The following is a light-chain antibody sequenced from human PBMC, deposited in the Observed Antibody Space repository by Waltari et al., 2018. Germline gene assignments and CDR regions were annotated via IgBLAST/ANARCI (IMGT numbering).Light chain of an antibody. J-gene: IGLJ1*01. Sequence: QSVLTQPPSASGTPGQRVTISCSGSSSNIGTNNVNWYQQLPGTAPKLLIYSNNQRPSGVPDRFSGSKSGTSASLAISGLQSEDEADYYCAEWDDSLNGYVFGTGTKVTVL. CDR2: SNN. V-gene: IGLV1-44*01. CDR3: AEWDDSLNGYV. CDR1: SSNIGTNN.